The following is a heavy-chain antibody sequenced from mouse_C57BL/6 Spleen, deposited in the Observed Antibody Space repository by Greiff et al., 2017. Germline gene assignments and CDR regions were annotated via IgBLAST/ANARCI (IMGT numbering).Heavy chain of an antibody. J-gene: IGHJ4*01. V-gene: IGHV3-6*01. CDR2: ISYDGSN. D-gene: IGHD1-1*02. Sequence: EVKLLESGPGLVKPSQSLSLTCSVTGYSITSGYYWNWIRQFPGNKLEWMGYISYDGSNNYNPSLKNRISITRDTSKNQFFLKLNSVTTEDTATYYCARELIYGAMDYWGQGTSVTVSS. CDR1: GYSITSGYY. CDR3: ARELIYGAMDY.